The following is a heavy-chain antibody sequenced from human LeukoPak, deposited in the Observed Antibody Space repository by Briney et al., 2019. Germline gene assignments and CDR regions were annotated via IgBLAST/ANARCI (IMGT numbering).Heavy chain of an antibody. D-gene: IGHD3-3*01. J-gene: IGHJ2*01. CDR2: IYYSGST. CDR1: GGSISSYY. Sequence: SETLSLTCTVSGGSISSYYWSWIRQPPGKGLEWIGYIYYSGSTNYNPSLKSRVAISVDTSKNQFSLKLSSVTTADTAMYYCARDNDFWSGPPSWYFDLWGRGTLVTVSS. V-gene: IGHV4-59*01. CDR3: ARDNDFWSGPPSWYFDL.